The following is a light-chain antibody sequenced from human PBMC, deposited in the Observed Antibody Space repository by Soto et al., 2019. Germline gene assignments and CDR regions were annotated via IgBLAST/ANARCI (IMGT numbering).Light chain of an antibody. CDR1: QGLDRW. J-gene: IGKJ4*01. CDR2: DRS. CDR3: HQYSEAPLS. V-gene: IGKV1-5*01. Sequence: DIQMTQSPSTVSASVGDRVTITCRASQGLDRWVAWYQQRPGEAPKSLIYDRSILEPGVPSRFSGSGSGTEFTLSISSVQAEDVAAYYCHQYSEAPLSFGRGTKLEIK.